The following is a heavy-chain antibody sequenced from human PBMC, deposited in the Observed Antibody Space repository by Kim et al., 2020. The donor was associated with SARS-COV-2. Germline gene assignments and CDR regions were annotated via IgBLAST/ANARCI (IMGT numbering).Heavy chain of an antibody. CDR1: GFTFSSYS. CDR3: ARDGTLRLGELSLTYYYYGMDV. J-gene: IGHJ6*02. Sequence: EGSLRLSCAASGFTFSSYSMNWVRRAPGKGLEWVSSISTSSSYIYYADSVKGRFTISRDNAKNSLYLQMNSLRAEDTAVYYCARDGTLRLGELSLTYYYYGMDVWGQGTTVTVSS. D-gene: IGHD3-16*02. V-gene: IGHV3-21*01. CDR2: ISTSSSYI.